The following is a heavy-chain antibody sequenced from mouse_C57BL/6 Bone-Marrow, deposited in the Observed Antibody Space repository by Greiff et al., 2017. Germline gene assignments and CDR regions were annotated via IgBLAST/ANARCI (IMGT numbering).Heavy chain of an antibody. CDR3: ARLYYGNFFDY. Sequence: QVTLKVSGPGILQPSQTLSLTCSFSGFSLSTFGMGVGWIRQPSGKGLEWLAHLWWDDAKYYNPALKSRPTISKDTSKNQVCLKIANVDTADTATYYCARLYYGNFFDYWGKGTTLTVSS. D-gene: IGHD2-1*01. J-gene: IGHJ2*01. V-gene: IGHV8-8*01. CDR1: GFSLSTFGMG. CDR2: LWWDDAK.